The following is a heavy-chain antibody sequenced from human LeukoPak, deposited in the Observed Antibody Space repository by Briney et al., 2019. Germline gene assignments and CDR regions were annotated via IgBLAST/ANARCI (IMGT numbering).Heavy chain of an antibody. CDR3: ARVGIAAALDI. CDR2: ISSSGSTI. V-gene: IGHV3-48*03. Sequence: GGSLRLSCAASVFTFSSYEMNWVRQAPGKGLEWVSYISSSGSTIYYADSVKGRFTISRDNAKNSLYLQMNSLRAEDTAVYYCARVGIAAALDIWGQGTMVTVSS. J-gene: IGHJ3*02. CDR1: VFTFSSYE. D-gene: IGHD6-13*01.